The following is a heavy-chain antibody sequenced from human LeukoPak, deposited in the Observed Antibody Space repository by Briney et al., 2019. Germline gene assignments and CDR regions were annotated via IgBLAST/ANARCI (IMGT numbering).Heavy chain of an antibody. J-gene: IGHJ4*02. V-gene: IGHV1-3*04. D-gene: IGHD5-12*01. CDR2: INTGNGNT. CDR3: ARVLAKVATIPGY. Sequence: ASVKVSFKASGYTFTSYAMHWVRQAPGQRLEWMGWINTGNGNTKYSQKFQGRVTITRDTSASTAYMELSSLRSEDTAVYYCARVLAKVATIPGYWGQGTLATVSS. CDR1: GYTFTSYA.